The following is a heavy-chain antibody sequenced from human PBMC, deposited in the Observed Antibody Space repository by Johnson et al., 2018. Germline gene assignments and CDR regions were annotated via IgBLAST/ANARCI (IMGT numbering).Heavy chain of an antibody. V-gene: IGHV3-11*04. CDR1: GGSISSYY. Sequence: QVQLQESGPGLVKPSETLSLTCTVSGGSISSYYWSWIRQAPGKGLEWVSYISSSGSNIYYADSVKGRFTISRDNAKNSLYLQMNSRRAGETAVYYCAKDSPYYGSGYMDGWGKGTTVSVSS. CDR3: AKDSPYYGSGYMDG. CDR2: ISSSGSNI. D-gene: IGHD3-10*01. J-gene: IGHJ6*03.